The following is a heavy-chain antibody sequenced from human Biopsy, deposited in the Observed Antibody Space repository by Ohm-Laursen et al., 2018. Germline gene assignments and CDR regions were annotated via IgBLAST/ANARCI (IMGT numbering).Heavy chain of an antibody. J-gene: IGHJ3*02. CDR1: GFSFSSYG. V-gene: IGHV3-33*01. CDR2: LWYDGTNK. Sequence: SLRLSCAASGFSFSSYGMHWVRQAPGKGLEWVAVLWYDGTNKYYADSVKGRFTISRDNSKDTLYLQMNSLRAEDTAMYYCARPTNARAGGAPFDIWGQGTMVTVSS. D-gene: IGHD1-1*01. CDR3: ARPTNARAGGAPFDI.